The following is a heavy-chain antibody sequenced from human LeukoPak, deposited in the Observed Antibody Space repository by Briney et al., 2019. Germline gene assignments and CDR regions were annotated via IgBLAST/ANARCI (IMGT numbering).Heavy chain of an antibody. CDR1: GGSFSGYY. D-gene: IGHD1-26*01. V-gene: IGHV4-34*01. CDR3: ARGGSGSYFSQSNWFDP. Sequence: SETLSLTCAVYGGSFSGYYWSWIRQPPGKGLEWIGEINHSGGTNYNPSLKSRVTISVDTSKNQFSLKLSSVTAADTAVYYCARGGSGSYFSQSNWFDPWGQGTLVTVSS. J-gene: IGHJ5*02. CDR2: INHSGGT.